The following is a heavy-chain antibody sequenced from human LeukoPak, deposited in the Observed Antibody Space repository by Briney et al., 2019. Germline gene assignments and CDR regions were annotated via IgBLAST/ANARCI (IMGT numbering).Heavy chain of an antibody. CDR2: IYHSGST. CDR1: GGSISSSNW. V-gene: IGHV4-4*02. D-gene: IGHD3-22*01. CDR3: ARNYDSSGYYQEY. Sequence: SETLSLTCAGSGGSISSSNWWSWVRQPPGKGLEWIGEIYHSGSTNYNPSLNGRVTISVYKSKKQLSLKLSSVTAADTAVYYCARNYDSSGYYQEYWGQGTLVTVSS. J-gene: IGHJ4*02.